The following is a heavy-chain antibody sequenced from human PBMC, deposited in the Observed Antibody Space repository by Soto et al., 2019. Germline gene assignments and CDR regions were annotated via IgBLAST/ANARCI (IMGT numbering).Heavy chain of an antibody. J-gene: IGHJ3*02. V-gene: IGHV4-30-2*01. Sequence: PSDTLSLTCSVSCGYISGGYHSWSCIRQPRGKGLEWIGFIHNTGSAYYNSSLKSRVTISVDRSKKQFFLNFTSVTAADKAVYFCATYRKFFQIWGQGTKVTVSS. CDR3: ATYRKFFQI. CDR2: IHNTGSA. CDR1: CGYISGGYHS.